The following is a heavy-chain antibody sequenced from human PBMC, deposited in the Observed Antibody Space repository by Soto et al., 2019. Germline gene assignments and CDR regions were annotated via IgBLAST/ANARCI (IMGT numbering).Heavy chain of an antibody. J-gene: IGHJ4*02. D-gene: IGHD3-22*01. Sequence: GSLRLSCAGSGFTFSTYSMNWVRQAPGKGLEWVSGIYGNGGGTFYADSVKGRFTTSRDNSKNALFLQMNSLRAEDTAVYYCAKDWPTYYYDSSGLFDYWGQGTLVTVSS. CDR1: GFTFSTYS. CDR3: AKDWPTYYYDSSGLFDY. CDR2: IYGNGGGT. V-gene: IGHV3-23*01.